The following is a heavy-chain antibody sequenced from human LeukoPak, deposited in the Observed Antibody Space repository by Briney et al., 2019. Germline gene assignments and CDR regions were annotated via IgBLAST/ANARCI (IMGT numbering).Heavy chain of an antibody. V-gene: IGHV1-2*02. Sequence: ASVKISCKASGYTFTGYYINWVRQAPGQAPEWVGWVNPNTGGTRYAQKFQGRVTMTRDTSITTAFMELRGLTFDDTAVFYCVREAGPLDWGQGTPVTVSS. CDR3: VREAGPLD. J-gene: IGHJ4*02. CDR1: GYTFTGYY. CDR2: VNPNTGGT.